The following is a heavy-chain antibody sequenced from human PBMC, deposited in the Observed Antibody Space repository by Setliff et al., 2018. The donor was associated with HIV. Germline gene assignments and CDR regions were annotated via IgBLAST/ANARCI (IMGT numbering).Heavy chain of an antibody. D-gene: IGHD3-22*01. V-gene: IGHV3-30*04. CDR1: GFTFSSYA. CDR2: ISYDGSNK. Sequence: PGGSLRLSCAASGFTFSSYAMHWVRQAPGKGLEWVAVISYDGSNKYYADSVKCRFTISRDNSNTTLYLQMNSLRAEDAAVYYCARGGNEYYYDSSGYHPTDYWGQGTLVTVSS. CDR3: ARGGNEYYYDSSGYHPTDY. J-gene: IGHJ4*02.